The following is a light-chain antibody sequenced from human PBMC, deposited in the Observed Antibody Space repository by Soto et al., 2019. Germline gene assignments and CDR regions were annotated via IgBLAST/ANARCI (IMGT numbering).Light chain of an antibody. V-gene: IGKV3-15*01. Sequence: EVVLTPSPGTLSLSPVERATLSCRASERLSSVYLAWYQQRPGQPPRLLIYGASTRATGIPARFSGSGSGTEFTLTISSLQSEDFAVYYCQQYNNWPQTFGQGTKVDIK. J-gene: IGKJ1*01. CDR3: QQYNNWPQT. CDR1: ERLSSVY. CDR2: GAS.